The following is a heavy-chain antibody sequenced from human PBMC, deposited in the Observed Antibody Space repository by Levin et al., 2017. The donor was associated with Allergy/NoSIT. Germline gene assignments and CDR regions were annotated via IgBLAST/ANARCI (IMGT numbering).Heavy chain of an antibody. Sequence: ASVKVSCKASGYTFTNYAINWVRRAPGQGLEWMGWISAYNGNTNYAQKLQGRVTMTTDTSTSTAYMELRSLRSDDTALYYCARGLYHMDVWGQGTTVTVSS. J-gene: IGHJ6*02. CDR3: ARGLYHMDV. CDR1: GYTFTNYA. V-gene: IGHV1-18*01. D-gene: IGHD2-2*01. CDR2: ISAYNGNT.